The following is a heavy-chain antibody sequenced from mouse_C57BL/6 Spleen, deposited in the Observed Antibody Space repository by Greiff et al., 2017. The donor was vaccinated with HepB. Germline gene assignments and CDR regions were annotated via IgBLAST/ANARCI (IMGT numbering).Heavy chain of an antibody. V-gene: IGHV1S81*02. Sequence: QVQLKQSGAELVKAGASVKMSCKASGYTFTSYWMHWVKQRLGQGLEWFAETNPTNGRTYYNEKFKSKATLTVDKSASTAYMLLSGPTFEDAAVYYCARINKIGATYVDYWGQGTTLTVSS. D-gene: IGHD1-1*01. CDR3: ARINKIGATYVDY. CDR2: TNPTNGRT. J-gene: IGHJ2*01. CDR1: GYTFTSYW.